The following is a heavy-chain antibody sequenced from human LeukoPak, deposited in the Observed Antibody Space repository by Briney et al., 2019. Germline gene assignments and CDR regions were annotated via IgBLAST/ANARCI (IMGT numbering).Heavy chain of an antibody. J-gene: IGHJ6*02. CDR3: ATEGAVAGTLYYYYGMDV. D-gene: IGHD6-19*01. CDR1: GFTFSDYY. CDR2: ISSSGSTI. Sequence: GGSLRLSCAASGFTFSDYYMSWIRQAPGKGLEWVSYISSSGSTIYYADSVKGRFTISRDNAKNSLYLQMNSLRAEDTAVYYCATEGAVAGTLYYYYGMDVWGQGTTVTVSS. V-gene: IGHV3-11*01.